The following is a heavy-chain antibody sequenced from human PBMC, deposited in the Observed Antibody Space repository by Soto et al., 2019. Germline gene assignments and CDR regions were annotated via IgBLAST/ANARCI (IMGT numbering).Heavy chain of an antibody. Sequence: LRLSCAASGFTFSSYAISWVRQAPGKGLDLVSAISGSGGSTYYADSVKGRFTISRDNSKNTLYLQMNSLRAEDTAVYYCAKVYGSFYWGQGTLVTVSS. CDR1: GFTFSSYA. CDR2: ISGSGGST. J-gene: IGHJ4*02. V-gene: IGHV3-23*01. D-gene: IGHD2-8*01. CDR3: AKVYGSFY.